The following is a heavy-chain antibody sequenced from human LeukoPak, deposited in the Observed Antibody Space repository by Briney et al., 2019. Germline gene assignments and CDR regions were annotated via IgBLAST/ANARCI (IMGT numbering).Heavy chain of an antibody. CDR3: ARTGGSFYFYYYMDV. CDR2: MHYTGTT. CDR1: GGSIRSSSYN. V-gene: IGHV4-39*07. D-gene: IGHD1-26*01. Sequence: SETLSLTCTVSGGSIRSSSYNWGWIRQPPGKGLEWIGSMHYTGTTYYNPSLKSRVTISVDTSKNQFSLKVSSVTAADTAVYYCARTGGSFYFYYYMDVWGKGTTVTVSS. J-gene: IGHJ6*03.